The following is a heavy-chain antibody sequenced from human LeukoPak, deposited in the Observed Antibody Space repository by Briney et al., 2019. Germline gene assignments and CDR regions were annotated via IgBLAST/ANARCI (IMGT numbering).Heavy chain of an antibody. D-gene: IGHD5-18*01. Sequence: GGSLRLSCAASGFTFSSYWMHWVRQAPGKGLVWVSRINSDGSSTSYADSVKGRFTISRDNAKNTLYLQMNSLRAEDTAVYYCAGDVEGYSYGCDGMDVWGQGTTVTVSS. CDR2: INSDGSST. CDR3: AGDVEGYSYGCDGMDV. V-gene: IGHV3-74*01. CDR1: GFTFSSYW. J-gene: IGHJ6*02.